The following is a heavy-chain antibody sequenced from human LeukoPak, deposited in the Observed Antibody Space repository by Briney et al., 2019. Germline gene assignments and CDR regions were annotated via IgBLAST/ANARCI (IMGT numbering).Heavy chain of an antibody. Sequence: GGSLRLSCAASGFTFSSYSMNWVRQAPGKGLEWVSYISSGSSTIYYADSVKGRFTISRDNAKNSLYLQMNSLRAEDTAVYYCARDAGWSARNFDYWGQGTLVTVSS. D-gene: IGHD2-8*01. V-gene: IGHV3-48*04. CDR1: GFTFSSYS. CDR2: ISSGSSTI. CDR3: ARDAGWSARNFDY. J-gene: IGHJ4*02.